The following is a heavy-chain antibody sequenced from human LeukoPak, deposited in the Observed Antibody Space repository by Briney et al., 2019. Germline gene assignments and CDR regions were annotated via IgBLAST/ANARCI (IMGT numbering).Heavy chain of an antibody. CDR3: GRDPNGDYIGAFDF. CDR2: INYNCCRA. D-gene: IGHD4-17*01. CDR1: GFIFSNYA. J-gene: IGHJ3*01. V-gene: IGHV3-23*01. Sequence: GGSLRLSCAASGFIFSNYAFVWVRRARGKALEGVSDINYNCCRANHADSVKGRLTISRDNSRNTLYLQMNSLRADDTAIYYCGRDPNGDYIGAFDFWGQGTMVSVSS.